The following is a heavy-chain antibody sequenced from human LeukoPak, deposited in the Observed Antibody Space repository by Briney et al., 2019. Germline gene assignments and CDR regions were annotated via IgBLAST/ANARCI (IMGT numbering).Heavy chain of an antibody. CDR1: GFTFSSYA. Sequence: GGSLRLSCAASGFTFSSYAMSWVRQAPGKGLEWVSYISSSGSTIYYADSVKGRFIISRDNAKNSLYLQMNSLRAEDTAVYYCARGGSYYTWPYYYYYYGMDVWGQGTTVTVSS. CDR2: ISSSGSTI. V-gene: IGHV3-48*04. D-gene: IGHD3-10*01. CDR3: ARGGSYYTWPYYYYYYGMDV. J-gene: IGHJ6*02.